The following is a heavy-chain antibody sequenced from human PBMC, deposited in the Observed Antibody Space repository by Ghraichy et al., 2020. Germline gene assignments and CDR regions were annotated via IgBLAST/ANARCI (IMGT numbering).Heavy chain of an antibody. CDR2: IDWDDDK. J-gene: IGHJ6*02. Sequence: SGPTLVKPTQTLTLTCTFSGFSLSTSGMCVSWIRQPPGKALEWLARIDWDDDKYYSTSLKTRLTISKDTSKNQVVLTMTNMDPVDTATYYCARSLVVPAAMPRGDYYYYGMDVWGQGTTVTVSS. CDR1: GFSLSTSGMC. V-gene: IGHV2-70*11. D-gene: IGHD2-2*01. CDR3: ARSLVVPAAMPRGDYYYYGMDV.